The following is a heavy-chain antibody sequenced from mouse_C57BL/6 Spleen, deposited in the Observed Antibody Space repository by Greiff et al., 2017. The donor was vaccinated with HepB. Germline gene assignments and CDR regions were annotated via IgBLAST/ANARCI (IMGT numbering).Heavy chain of an antibody. CDR2: IHPNSGNT. Sequence: VQLQQPGAELVKPGASVKLSCKASGYTFTSYWMHWVKQRPGQGLEWIGMIHPNSGNTNYNEKFKSKATLTVDKSSSTAYMQISSLTSEDSAVYYCARTTVVATGDYWGQGTTLTVSS. V-gene: IGHV1-64*01. CDR3: ARTTVVATGDY. D-gene: IGHD1-1*01. CDR1: GYTFTSYW. J-gene: IGHJ2*01.